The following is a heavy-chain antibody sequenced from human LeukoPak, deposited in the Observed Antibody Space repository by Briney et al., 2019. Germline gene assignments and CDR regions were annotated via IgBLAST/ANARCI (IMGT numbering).Heavy chain of an antibody. CDR2: IYYSGST. CDR1: GGSISSSSYY. V-gene: IGHV4-39*01. Sequence: SETLSLTCTVSGGSISSSSYYWGWIRQPPGKGLEWIGSIYYSGSTYYNPSLKSRVTISVDTSKNQFSLKLSSVTAADTAVYYCASLVAGFDAFDIWGRGTMVTVSS. D-gene: IGHD6-19*01. J-gene: IGHJ3*02. CDR3: ASLVAGFDAFDI.